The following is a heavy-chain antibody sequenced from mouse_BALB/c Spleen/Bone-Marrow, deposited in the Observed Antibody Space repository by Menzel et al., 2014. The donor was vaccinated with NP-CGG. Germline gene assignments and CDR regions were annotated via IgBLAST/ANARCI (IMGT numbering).Heavy chain of an antibody. V-gene: IGHV3-6*02. D-gene: IGHD2-14*01. CDR3: AGYDEAWFAY. J-gene: IGHJ3*01. CDR2: ISYDGSN. Sequence: EVQLQQSGPGLVKPSQSLSLTCSVTGYSITSGYYWNWIRQFPGNKLEWLGYISYDGSNNYNPSLKNRISITRDTSKNQFFLKLNSVTTEDTATYYCAGYDEAWFAYWGQGTLVTVSA. CDR1: GYSITSGYY.